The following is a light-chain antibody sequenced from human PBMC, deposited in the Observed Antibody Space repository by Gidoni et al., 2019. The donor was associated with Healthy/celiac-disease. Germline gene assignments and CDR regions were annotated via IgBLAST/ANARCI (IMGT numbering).Light chain of an antibody. CDR2: AAS. V-gene: IGKV3-11*01. CDR3: QQRSNWPLT. J-gene: IGKJ4*01. CDR1: QSVSSY. Sequence: EIVLTQSPATLSLSPGERATLSCRASQSVSSYFAWYQQTPGQATRLLIYAASNRATGIPARFSGSGSGTDFTLTISSLEPEDFAVYYCQQRSNWPLTFXGXTKVEIK.